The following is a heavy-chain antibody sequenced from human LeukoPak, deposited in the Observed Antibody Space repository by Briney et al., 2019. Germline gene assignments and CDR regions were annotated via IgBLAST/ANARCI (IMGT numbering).Heavy chain of an antibody. CDR1: GGSFSGYY. V-gene: IGHV4-34*01. CDR3: ARLLYYYGSGSYPPDY. J-gene: IGHJ4*02. CDR2: INHSGST. Sequence: PSETLSLTCAVYGGSFSGYYWSWIRQPPGKGLEWIGEINHSGSTNYNPSLKSRVTISVDTSKNQFSLRLSSVTAADTAVYYCARLLYYYGSGSYPPDYWGQGTLVTVSS. D-gene: IGHD3-10*01.